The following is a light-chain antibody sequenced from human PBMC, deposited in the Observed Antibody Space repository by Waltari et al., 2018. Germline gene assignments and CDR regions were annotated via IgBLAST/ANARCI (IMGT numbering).Light chain of an antibody. CDR3: CSYAGRRTLV. Sequence: SALRQPAALPGSPEQTITLSYTRTSIDLGSQNLFYWYQASPGKAPKPLMYEDTKRPAGSSDRFSGSKSGNTASLTISGLQAEDEADYYCCSYAGRRTLVFGGGTKVTVL. CDR2: EDT. V-gene: IGLV2-23*01. CDR1: SIDLGSQNL. J-gene: IGLJ3*02.